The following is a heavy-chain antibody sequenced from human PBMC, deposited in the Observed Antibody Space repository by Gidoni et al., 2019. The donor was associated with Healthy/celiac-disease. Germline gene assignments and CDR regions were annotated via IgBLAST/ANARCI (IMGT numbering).Heavy chain of an antibody. J-gene: IGHJ4*02. CDR2: IYPGDSDT. D-gene: IGHD3-10*01. V-gene: IGHV5-51*01. CDR1: GSSFIRHW. CDR3: ARLFYGPHTYFDY. Sequence: EVQLVQSGAEVKKHGESIKRACKGSGSSFIRHWIGWVRQMPGNGLEWMGIIYPGDSDTRYSPAFQGQVTIAADKSISTAYLQWSSLKASDTAMYYCARLFYGPHTYFDYWGQGTLVTVSS.